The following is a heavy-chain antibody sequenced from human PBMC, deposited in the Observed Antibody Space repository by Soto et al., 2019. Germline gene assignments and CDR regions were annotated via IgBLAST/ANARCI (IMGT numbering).Heavy chain of an antibody. V-gene: IGHV3-15*07. Sequence: GGSLRLSCAASGFTFSNAWMNWVRQAPGKGLEWVGRIKSKTDGGTTDYAAPVKGRFTISRDDSKNTLYLQMNSLKTEDTAVYYCTTGGYCTNGVCYGYYGMDVWGQGTTVTVSS. CDR1: GFTFSNAW. CDR2: IKSKTDGGTT. J-gene: IGHJ6*02. D-gene: IGHD2-8*01. CDR3: TTGGYCTNGVCYGYYGMDV.